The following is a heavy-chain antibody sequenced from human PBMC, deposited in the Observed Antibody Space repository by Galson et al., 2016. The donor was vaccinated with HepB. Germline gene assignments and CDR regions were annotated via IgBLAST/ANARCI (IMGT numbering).Heavy chain of an antibody. J-gene: IGHJ6*02. V-gene: IGHV1-2*04. D-gene: IGHD3-16*01. CDR2: INPSGDT. CDR1: GYTLSDYH. CDR3: ARDRYLRLGDSDYYGMDV. Sequence: SVKVSCKASGYTLSDYHMHWVRQAPGQGLEWMGWINPSGDTNYAQKFQEWVTMTWDTSISTAYMELRRLRSDDTAVYFWARDRYLRLGDSDYYGMDVWGQGTTVTVSS.